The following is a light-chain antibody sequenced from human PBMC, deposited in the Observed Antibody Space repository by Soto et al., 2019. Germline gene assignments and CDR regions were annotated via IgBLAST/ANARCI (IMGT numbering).Light chain of an antibody. CDR1: KXLLHQDVNTY. J-gene: IGKJ1*01. CDR3: MQGTHWPPT. Sequence: VVMTHSPLYLPVTLGQPPSSSFSASKXLLHQDVNTYLNGLHQRQGQSPRRLIYKVSNRGSGVSDRLIGSRAGSNFTLNISSGEAADLFVYYCMQGTHWPPTFGQGTKVDIK. V-gene: IGKV2-30*02. CDR2: KVS.